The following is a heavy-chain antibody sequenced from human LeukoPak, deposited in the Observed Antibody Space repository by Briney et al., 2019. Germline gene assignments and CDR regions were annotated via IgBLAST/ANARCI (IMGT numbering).Heavy chain of an antibody. D-gene: IGHD3-10*01. V-gene: IGHV4-59*08. CDR2: IYYRGST. J-gene: IGHJ6*02. Sequence: PSETLSLTCTVSGGSISSYYWNWIRQPPGKGLEWIGYIYYRGSTNYNPSLKSRVTISVDTSENQFSLKLSSVTAADSAVYYCARHEYNYGSGTYYYYGLDVWGQGTTVTVSS. CDR3: ARHEYNYGSGTYYYYGLDV. CDR1: GGSISSYY.